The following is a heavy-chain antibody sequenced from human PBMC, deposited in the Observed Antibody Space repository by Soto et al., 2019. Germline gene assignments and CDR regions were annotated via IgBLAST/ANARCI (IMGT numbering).Heavy chain of an antibody. Sequence: EVQLLESGGGLVQPGGSLRLSCTASGFTFTYDAFSWVRKAPGKGLEWVSAISANGQGIYYADSVRGRFTISRDNSKNTVFLHMDSLRAEDTAVYYCAKDRDYPRDQFHYWGQGTLVTVSS. V-gene: IGHV3-23*01. J-gene: IGHJ4*02. CDR3: AKDRDYPRDQFHY. CDR2: ISANGQGI. D-gene: IGHD2-2*01. CDR1: GFTFTYDA.